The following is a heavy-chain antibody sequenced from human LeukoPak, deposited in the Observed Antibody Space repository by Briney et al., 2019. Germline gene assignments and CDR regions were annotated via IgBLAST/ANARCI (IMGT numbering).Heavy chain of an antibody. V-gene: IGHV3-48*04. CDR2: ISSSSTTI. Sequence: PGGSLRLSCAASGFTFSSYSMMWVRQAPGKGLEWVSYISSSSTTIHYADSVKGRFAIPRDNAKNSLYLQMNSLRAEDTAVYYCARVPIAVAGTRGGAFDIWGQGTMVTVSS. CDR3: ARVPIAVAGTRGGAFDI. J-gene: IGHJ3*02. D-gene: IGHD6-19*01. CDR1: GFTFSSYS.